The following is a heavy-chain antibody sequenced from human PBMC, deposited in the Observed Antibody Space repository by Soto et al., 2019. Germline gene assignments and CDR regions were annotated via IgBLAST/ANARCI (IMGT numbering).Heavy chain of an antibody. CDR2: INPNSGGT. CDR3: ASGARRATIFGVVKPYGMDV. V-gene: IGHV1-2*02. Sequence: ASVKVSCKASGYTFTGYYMHWVRQAPGQGLEWMGWINPNSGGTNYAQKFQGRVTMTRDTSISTAYMELSRLRSDDTAVYYCASGARRATIFGVVKPYGMDVWGPGTAVTVSS. CDR1: GYTFTGYY. D-gene: IGHD3-3*01. J-gene: IGHJ6*02.